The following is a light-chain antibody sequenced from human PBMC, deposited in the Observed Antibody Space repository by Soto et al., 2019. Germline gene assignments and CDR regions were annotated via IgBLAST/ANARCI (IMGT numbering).Light chain of an antibody. CDR3: AAWDDSLNVVV. Sequence: QSVLTQPPSASRTPEQRVTISCSGSSSNIGSNTVNWYQQLPGTAPKLLIYSNNQRPSGVPDRFSGSKSGTSASLAISGLLSEDDADYYCAAWDDSLNVVVFGGGTKVTVL. V-gene: IGLV1-44*01. J-gene: IGLJ2*01. CDR1: SSNIGSNT. CDR2: SNN.